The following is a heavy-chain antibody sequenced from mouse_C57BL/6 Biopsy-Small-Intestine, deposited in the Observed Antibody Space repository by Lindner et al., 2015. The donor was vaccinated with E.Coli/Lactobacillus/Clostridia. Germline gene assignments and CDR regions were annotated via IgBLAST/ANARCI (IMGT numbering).Heavy chain of an antibody. CDR3: AREGYGDSFAY. J-gene: IGHJ3*01. D-gene: IGHD2-13*01. Sequence: QLQESGAELMKPGAFSEDILQGFWLLIIGYNMDWVKQSHGKSLEWIGYIYPNNGGTSYNQKFKGKATLTVDKSSSTAYMELHSLTSEDSAVYYCAREGYGDSFAYWGQGTLVTVSA. V-gene: IGHV1-34*02. CDR2: IYPNNGGT. CDR1: LLIIGYN.